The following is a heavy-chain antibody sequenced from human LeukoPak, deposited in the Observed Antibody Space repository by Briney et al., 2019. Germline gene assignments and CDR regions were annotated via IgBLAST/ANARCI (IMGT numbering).Heavy chain of an antibody. CDR2: ISSSSSTI. Sequence: GXXLRLSCAASGFTFSSYSMNWVRQAPGKGLEWVSYISSSSSTIYYADSVKGRFTISRDNAKNSLYLQMNSLRAEDTAVYYCARDLRDGIDYWGQGTLVTVSS. CDR1: GFTFSSYS. D-gene: IGHD5-24*01. CDR3: ARDLRDGIDY. J-gene: IGHJ4*02. V-gene: IGHV3-48*01.